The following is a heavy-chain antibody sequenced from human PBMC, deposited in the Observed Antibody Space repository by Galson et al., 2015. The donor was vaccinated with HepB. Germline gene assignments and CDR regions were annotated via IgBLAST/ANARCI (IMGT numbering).Heavy chain of an antibody. CDR3: ATDSTGWPRLNY. CDR2: ISGSGGST. Sequence: SLRLSCAASGFTFSSYAMSWVRQAPGKGLEWVSAISGSGGSTYYADSVKGRFTISRDNSKNTLYLQMNSLRAEDTAVYYCATDSTGWPRLNYWGQGTLVTVSS. D-gene: IGHD6-19*01. J-gene: IGHJ4*02. CDR1: GFTFSSYA. V-gene: IGHV3-23*01.